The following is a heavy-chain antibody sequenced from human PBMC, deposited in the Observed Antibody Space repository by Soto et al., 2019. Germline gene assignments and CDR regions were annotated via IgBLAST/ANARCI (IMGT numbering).Heavy chain of an antibody. Sequence: SVKVSCKASGGTFSSYIIHWVLQAPGQGLEWVGGIVPIYRTADYAQKFQGRVTITADESARTAYMELRSLKSQDTAVYYCARDSGAKLSSSWGQGTPVTVSS. D-gene: IGHD6-13*01. CDR1: GGTFSSYI. CDR3: ARDSGAKLSSS. V-gene: IGHV1-69*13. J-gene: IGHJ4*02. CDR2: IVPIYRTA.